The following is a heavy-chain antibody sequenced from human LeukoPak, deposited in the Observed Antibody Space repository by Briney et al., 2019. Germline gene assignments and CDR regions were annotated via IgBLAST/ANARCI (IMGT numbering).Heavy chain of an antibody. CDR2: ISSSGGTT. Sequence: PGGPLRLSCAASGFTFSSYAMTWVRQAPGKGLEWVSTISSSGGTTYYADSVKGRFTISRDNSKNTLYLQMNSLRAEDTAVYYCAKGARAALTTNFDYWGQGTLVTVSS. CDR3: AKGARAALTTNFDY. D-gene: IGHD4-17*01. CDR1: GFTFSSYA. V-gene: IGHV3-23*01. J-gene: IGHJ4*02.